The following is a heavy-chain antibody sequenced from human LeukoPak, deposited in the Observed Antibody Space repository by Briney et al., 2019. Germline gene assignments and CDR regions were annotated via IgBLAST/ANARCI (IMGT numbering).Heavy chain of an antibody. D-gene: IGHD3-10*01. V-gene: IGHV4-39*01. Sequence: PSETLSLTCTVSGGSISSSSHYWGWIRQPPGKGLEWIGSISYRGTTFYNPSLKSRVTISVDTSKNQFFLKVSSVTAADTAVYYCARHFINAIFFDYWGQGTLVTVSS. CDR2: ISYRGTT. J-gene: IGHJ4*02. CDR1: GGSISSSSHY. CDR3: ARHFINAIFFDY.